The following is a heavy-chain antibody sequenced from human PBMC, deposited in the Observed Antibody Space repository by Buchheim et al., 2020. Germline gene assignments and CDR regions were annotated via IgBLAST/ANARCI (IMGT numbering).Heavy chain of an antibody. CDR3: AHSLIVGRTSAGHFRH. CDR2: IYWDDDK. D-gene: IGHD1-26*01. CDR1: GLSLSTGEVG. Sequence: QITLKESGPTLVKPTQTLTLTCTFSGLSLSTGEVGVGWIRQPPGKALEWLAVIYWDDDKRHNPSLKSRLTITKDTSKNEVVLAMTNMGPVDTATYYCAHSLIVGRTSAGHFRHWGQGTL. V-gene: IGHV2-5*02. J-gene: IGHJ1*01.